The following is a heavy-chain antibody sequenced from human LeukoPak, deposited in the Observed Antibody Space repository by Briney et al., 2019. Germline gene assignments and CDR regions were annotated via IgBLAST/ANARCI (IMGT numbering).Heavy chain of an antibody. D-gene: IGHD6-13*01. V-gene: IGHV4-4*07. CDR3: ARDTSSSWYGWFDP. Sequence: SETLSLTCTVSGRSISSYYWSWIRQPAGKGLEWIGRIYTSGSTNYNPSLKSRVTMSVVTSKNQFSLKLSSVTAADTAVYYCARDTSSSWYGWFDPWGQGTLVTVSS. CDR2: IYTSGST. CDR1: GRSISSYY. J-gene: IGHJ5*02.